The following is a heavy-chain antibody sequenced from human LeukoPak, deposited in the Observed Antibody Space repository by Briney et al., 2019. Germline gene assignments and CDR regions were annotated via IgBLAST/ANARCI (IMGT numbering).Heavy chain of an antibody. V-gene: IGHV4-59*08. D-gene: IGHD5-18*01. CDR3: ARGQLGYSYGYVDY. CDR1: GGSISSYY. CDR2: IYYSGST. Sequence: PSETLSLTCTVSGGSISSYYWSWIRQPPGKGLEWIGYIYYSGSTNYNPSLKSRVTISVDTSKNQFSLKLSSVTAADTAVYYCARGQLGYSYGYVDYWGQGTLVTVSS. J-gene: IGHJ4*02.